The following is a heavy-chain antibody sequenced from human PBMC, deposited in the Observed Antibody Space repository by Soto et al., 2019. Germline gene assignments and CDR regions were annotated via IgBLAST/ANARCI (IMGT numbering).Heavy chain of an antibody. CDR1: GGSFSGYY. V-gene: IGHV4-34*01. CDR2: INHSGST. CDR3: ARDKITGLFDY. Sequence: SETLSLTCSVYGGSFSGYYWTWIRPPPGTGLEWIGEINHSGSTNYNPSLKSRVTISVDTSKNQFSLKLTSVTAADTDVYYCARDKITGLFDYWGQGTLVTVSS. D-gene: IGHD2-8*02. J-gene: IGHJ4*02.